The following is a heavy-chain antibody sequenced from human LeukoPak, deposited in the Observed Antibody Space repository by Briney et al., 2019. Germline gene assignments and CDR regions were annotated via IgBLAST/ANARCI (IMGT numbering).Heavy chain of an antibody. Sequence: ASVKVSCKASGYTFTSYDINWVRQATGQGLEWMGWMNPHSGNTVYAQKFQGRVTITRNTSISTAYMELSSLRSEDTAVYYCARMTAGDPNWFDPWGQGTLVTVSS. CDR1: GYTFTSYD. CDR3: ARMTAGDPNWFDP. V-gene: IGHV1-8*01. D-gene: IGHD3-16*01. CDR2: MNPHSGNT. J-gene: IGHJ5*02.